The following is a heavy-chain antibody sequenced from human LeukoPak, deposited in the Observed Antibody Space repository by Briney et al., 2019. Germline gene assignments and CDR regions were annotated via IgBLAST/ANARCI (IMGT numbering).Heavy chain of an antibody. CDR3: ARDTGPFDY. J-gene: IGHJ4*02. D-gene: IGHD2-8*02. V-gene: IGHV4-61*01. CDR2: ISYTGST. CDR1: GGSVSSGSYY. Sequence: SQTLSLTCTVSGGSVSSGSYYWSWIRQPPGKGLKWIGYISYTGSTNYNPSLKSRVTISLDTSKKQFSLNLSSVTAADTAVYYCARDTGPFDYWGQGTLVTVSS.